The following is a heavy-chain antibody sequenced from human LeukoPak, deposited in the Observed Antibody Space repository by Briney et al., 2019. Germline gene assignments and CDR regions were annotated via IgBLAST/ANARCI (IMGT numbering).Heavy chain of an antibody. V-gene: IGHV3-23*01. Sequence: PGGSLRLSCAASGFTFSIYAVSWVRQAPGKGLEWVSLITGSGASTYYADSVKGRLAVTRDNSRNTLYLQMNSLRVEDTAVYYCAKARCGGSDCYMPDSWGQGTLVTVSS. CDR3: AKARCGGSDCYMPDS. CDR1: GFTFSIYA. D-gene: IGHD2-21*01. CDR2: ITGSGAST. J-gene: IGHJ4*02.